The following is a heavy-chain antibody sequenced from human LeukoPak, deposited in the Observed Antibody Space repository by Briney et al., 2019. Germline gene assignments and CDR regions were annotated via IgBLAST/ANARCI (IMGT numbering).Heavy chain of an antibody. V-gene: IGHV1-69*05. Sequence: SVKVSCKASGGTFSSYAISWVRQAPGQGLEWMGGIIPIFGTANYAQKFQGRVTITTDESTSTAYMELSSLRSEDTAVYYCAKDLPAAGMLGFYFDYWGQGTLVTVSS. D-gene: IGHD6-13*01. J-gene: IGHJ4*02. CDR1: GGTFSSYA. CDR3: AKDLPAAGMLGFYFDY. CDR2: IIPIFGTA.